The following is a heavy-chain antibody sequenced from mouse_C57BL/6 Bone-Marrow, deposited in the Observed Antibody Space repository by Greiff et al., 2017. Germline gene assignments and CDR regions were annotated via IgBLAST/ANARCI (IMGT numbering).Heavy chain of an antibody. CDR2: INYDGSST. CDR1: GFTFSDYY. J-gene: IGHJ2*01. CDR3: ARVLYYCGSSDDYFDD. D-gene: IGHD1-1*01. Sequence: EVKLQESEGGLVQPGSSMKLSCTASGFTFSDYYMAWVRQVPEKGLEWVANINYDGSSTYYLDSLKSRFIISRDNAKNILYLQMSSLKSEDTAAYYGARVLYYCGSSDDYFDDWGQGTTLTVAS. V-gene: IGHV5-16*01.